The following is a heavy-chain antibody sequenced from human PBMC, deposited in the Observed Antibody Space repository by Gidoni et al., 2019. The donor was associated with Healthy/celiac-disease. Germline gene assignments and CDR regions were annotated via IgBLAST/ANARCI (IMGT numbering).Heavy chain of an antibody. D-gene: IGHD3-22*01. V-gene: IGHV1-69*01. CDR1: GGTFSSYA. J-gene: IGHJ4*02. CDR3: ARDAFYYYDSSGYYSFDY. Sequence: QVQLVQSGAEVKKPGSSVKVSCTASGGTFSSYAFSWVRQDSGQGLEWLGGIIPIFGTANYAQKYQGRVTITADESTGTAYMELSSQRSEDTAVYYCARDAFYYYDSSGYYSFDYWGQGTLVTVSS. CDR2: IIPIFGTA.